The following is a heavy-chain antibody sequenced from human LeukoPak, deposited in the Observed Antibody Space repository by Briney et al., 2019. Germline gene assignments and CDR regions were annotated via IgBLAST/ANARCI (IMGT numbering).Heavy chain of an antibody. CDR3: ARGITVTATASFYYYYMDV. CDR1: GFTVSSNY. V-gene: IGHV3-53*01. Sequence: GGSLRLSCAASGFTVSSNYMSWVRQVPGKGLEWVSVMYSGGSTYYADSVKGRFTICSDNSKNTLYLQMNSLRAEDTAVYYCARGITVTATASFYYYYMDVWGKGTTVTVSS. D-gene: IGHD2-21*02. CDR2: MYSGGST. J-gene: IGHJ6*03.